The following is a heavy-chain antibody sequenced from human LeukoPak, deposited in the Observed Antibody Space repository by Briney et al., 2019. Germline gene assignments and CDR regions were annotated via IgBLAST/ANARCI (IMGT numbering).Heavy chain of an antibody. CDR3: ARPAAGLGGFDY. J-gene: IGHJ4*02. D-gene: IGHD3-16*01. CDR1: GYSFTAYW. V-gene: IGHV5-51*01. CDR2: IYPGDSAT. Sequence: AGESLKISCRGSGYSFTAYWIAWVRQTPGKGLEWMATIYPGDSATTYSPSFQGQVIISADKSITTAYLQWSSLKASDTAMYYCARPAAGLGGFDYWGQGTLVTVSS.